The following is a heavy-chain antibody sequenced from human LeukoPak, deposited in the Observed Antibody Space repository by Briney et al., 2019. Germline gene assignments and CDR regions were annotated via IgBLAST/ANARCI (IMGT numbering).Heavy chain of an antibody. J-gene: IGHJ6*03. CDR1: GFTFSSYW. V-gene: IGHV3-7*01. D-gene: IGHD4-17*01. CDR2: IKQDGSEK. Sequence: PGGSLRLSCAASGFTFSSYWMSWVRQAPGKGLEWVANIKQDGSEKYYVDSVKGRFTISRDNAKNSLYLQMNSLRAEDTAVYYCASLPDYGDYDYYYYYMDVWGKGTTVTVSS. CDR3: ASLPDYGDYDYYYYYMDV.